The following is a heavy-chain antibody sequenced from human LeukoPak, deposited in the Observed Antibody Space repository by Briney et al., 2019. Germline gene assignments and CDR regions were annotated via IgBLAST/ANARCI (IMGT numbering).Heavy chain of an antibody. V-gene: IGHV3-48*04. Sequence: GGSLRLSCAASGFTFSSYSMNWVRQAPGKGLEWVSYISSSSSTIYYADSVKGRFTISRDNAKNSLYLQMNSLRAEDTAVYYCAKDGGGVVVPAAMDWSYYYYGMDVWGQGTTVTVSS. CDR3: AKDGGGVVVPAAMDWSYYYYGMDV. CDR1: GFTFSSYS. D-gene: IGHD2-2*01. J-gene: IGHJ6*02. CDR2: ISSSSSTI.